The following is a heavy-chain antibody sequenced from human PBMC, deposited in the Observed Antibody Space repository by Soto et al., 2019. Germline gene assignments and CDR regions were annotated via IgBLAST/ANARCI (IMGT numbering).Heavy chain of an antibody. Sequence: GASVKVSCKASGGTFSNHAISWVRQAPGQGLEWVGGIIPMFPTADYAQRSQGRVTITADDSTTTVYMELSGLRSEDTAMYHCARDDATYCGGDCYRYFYYGMDVWGQGTTVTVSS. J-gene: IGHJ6*02. V-gene: IGHV1-69*13. CDR2: IIPMFPTA. D-gene: IGHD2-21*02. CDR1: GGTFSNHA. CDR3: ARDDATYCGGDCYRYFYYGMDV.